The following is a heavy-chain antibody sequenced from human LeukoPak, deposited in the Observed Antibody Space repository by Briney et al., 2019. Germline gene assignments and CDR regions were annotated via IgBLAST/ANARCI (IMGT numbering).Heavy chain of an antibody. CDR1: DYSISSDYY. CDR3: ARETSQKGAHYMDV. CDR2: MYHSGST. Sequence: PSETLSLTCIVSDYSISSDYYWGWIRQPPGKGLEWIGSMYHSGSTNYNPSLKSRVTISVDTSKNQFSLKLSSVTAADTAVYYCARETSQKGAHYMDVWGKGTTVTISS. V-gene: IGHV4-38-2*02. J-gene: IGHJ6*03. D-gene: IGHD3-16*01.